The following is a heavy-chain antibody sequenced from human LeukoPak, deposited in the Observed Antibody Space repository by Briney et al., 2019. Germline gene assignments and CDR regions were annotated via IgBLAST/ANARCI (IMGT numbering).Heavy chain of an antibody. CDR3: ARVGYYTAGDHASGWFDP. Sequence: SETLSLTCCVSGYSLTGGYYWGWIRQSPGKGLEWMGSILHSGTTHYNPALKSRVTMSVDTSKNQFSLNLSPVTVADSAKYYCARVGYYTAGDHASGWFDPWGQGTLVTVSS. V-gene: IGHV4-38-2*02. CDR1: GYSLTGGYY. J-gene: IGHJ5*02. D-gene: IGHD2-8*02. CDR2: ILHSGTT.